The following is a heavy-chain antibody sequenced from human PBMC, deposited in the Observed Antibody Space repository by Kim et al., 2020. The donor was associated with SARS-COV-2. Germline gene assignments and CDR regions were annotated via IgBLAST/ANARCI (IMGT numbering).Heavy chain of an antibody. V-gene: IGHV3-23*01. CDR1: GFTFSNYA. D-gene: IGHD3-22*01. Sequence: GGSLRLSCAASGFTFSNYAMSWVRQAPGKGLEWVSGISGSGGSTYYADSVKGRFTISRDNSKNTLYLQMNSLRAEDTAVYYCAKLDHYYYDSSGHFDYWGQGTLVTVSS. CDR3: AKLDHYYYDSSGHFDY. CDR2: ISGSGGST. J-gene: IGHJ4*02.